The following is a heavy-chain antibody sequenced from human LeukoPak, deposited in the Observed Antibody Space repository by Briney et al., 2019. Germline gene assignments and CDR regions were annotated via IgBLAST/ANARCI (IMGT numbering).Heavy chain of an antibody. CDR2: IYHSGST. CDR3: ARRYYSDSSGSYFDY. J-gene: IGHJ4*02. D-gene: IGHD3-22*01. Sequence: SETLSLTCTVSAYSISSGYYWGWIRQPPGKGLEWIGSIYHSGSTYYTPSLKSRVTISVDTSKNQFSLKLSSVTAADTAVYYCARRYYSDSSGSYFDYWGQGTLVTVSS. CDR1: AYSISSGYY. V-gene: IGHV4-38-2*02.